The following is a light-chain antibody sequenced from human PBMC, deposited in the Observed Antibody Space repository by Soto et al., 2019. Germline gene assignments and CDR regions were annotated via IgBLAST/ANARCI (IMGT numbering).Light chain of an antibody. J-gene: IGKJ2*01. CDR1: QSVSSSY. V-gene: IGKV3-20*01. Sequence: EIVLTQSPGTLSLSPGERDTLSCRASQSVSSSYLAWYQQKPGQAPRLLIFGASSRATGIPDRFSGSGSGTDFTLTISRLEPEDFAVYYCQQYGSSLVFGQGTKLESK. CDR3: QQYGSSLV. CDR2: GAS.